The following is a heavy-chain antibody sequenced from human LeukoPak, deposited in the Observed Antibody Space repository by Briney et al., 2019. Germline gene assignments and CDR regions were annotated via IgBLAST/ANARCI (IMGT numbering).Heavy chain of an antibody. J-gene: IGHJ5*01. CDR3: ATDGAGFDS. CDR2: INIGGTNT. Sequence: GGSLRLSCAASGFPFNDYYMSWIRQAPAKGLEWLSYINIGGTNTHYADSVKGRFTISRDNAKKSLYLEMNNLRAEDTAVYYCATDGAGFDSWGQGVLVTVSS. CDR1: GFPFNDYY. V-gene: IGHV3-11*01.